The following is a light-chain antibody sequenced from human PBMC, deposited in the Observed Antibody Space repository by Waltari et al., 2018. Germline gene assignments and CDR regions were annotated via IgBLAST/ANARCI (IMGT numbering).Light chain of an antibody. J-gene: IGLJ2*01. CDR2: ENE. CDR3: AAWDGSLTIL. CDR1: NSNIGSHD. Sequence: QSVLSQPPSVSGTPGQRVTISCSGSNSNIGSHDVYWFQQLPGTAPKLLIYENEERPAGVPCLFSGFKSGTSAALTITGLRSEDEADYFCAAWDGSLTILFGGGTKVTVL. V-gene: IGLV1-47*01.